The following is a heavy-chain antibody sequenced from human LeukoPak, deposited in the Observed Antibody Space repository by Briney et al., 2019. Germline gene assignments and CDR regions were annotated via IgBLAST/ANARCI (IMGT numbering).Heavy chain of an antibody. V-gene: IGHV3-30*04. CDR3: ARGRYYLDN. CDR1: GYTFSTYA. Sequence: SCKASGYTFSTYAMHWVRQAPGKGLEWVAIISYDGNNEYYADSVRGRFTISRDNSKNTLSLQMISLRVEDTAVYYCARGRYYLDNWGQGTLVTVSS. CDR2: ISYDGNNE. D-gene: IGHD3-10*01. J-gene: IGHJ4*02.